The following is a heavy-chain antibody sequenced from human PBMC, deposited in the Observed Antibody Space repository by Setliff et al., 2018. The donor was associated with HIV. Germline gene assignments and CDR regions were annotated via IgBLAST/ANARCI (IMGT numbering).Heavy chain of an antibody. CDR1: GGSISSYY. CDR2: IYYSGRT. V-gene: IGHV4-59*06. CDR3: ARRSAMIIMALDAFDI. Sequence: PSETLSLTCTVSGGSISSYYWSWIRQPPGKGLEWIGYIYYSGRTYHNPSLKSRVTISVDTSKNQFSLKLSSVTAADTAVYYCARRSAMIIMALDAFDIWGQGTMVTVSS. J-gene: IGHJ3*02. D-gene: IGHD3-22*01.